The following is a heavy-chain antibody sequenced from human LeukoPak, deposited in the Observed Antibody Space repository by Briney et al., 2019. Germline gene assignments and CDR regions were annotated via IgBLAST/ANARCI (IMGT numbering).Heavy chain of an antibody. V-gene: IGHV4-59*01. J-gene: IGHJ4*02. CDR3: ARWGKYYYDSSGYYY. CDR1: GGSISSSY. D-gene: IGHD3-22*01. CDR2: INYSGNT. Sequence: SETLSLTCTVSGGSISSSYWSWIRQPPGKGLEWIGYINYSGNTNYNPSLKGRVTMSVDMSKNHFSLKLRSVTAADTAVYYCARWGKYYYDSSGYYYWGQGTLVSVSS.